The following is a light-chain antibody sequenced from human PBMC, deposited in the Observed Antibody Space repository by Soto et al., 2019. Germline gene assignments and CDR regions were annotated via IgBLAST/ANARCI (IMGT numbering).Light chain of an antibody. Sequence: QSALTQPASVSGSPGQSITISCTGTSSDIGTYDYVSWYQHHPGKAPKLMIYEVTNRPSGVSDRFSGSKSGNTASLTISGLQTEDEADYYCGSYASATLIFGGGTKLTVL. CDR2: EVT. CDR3: GSYASATLI. CDR1: SSDIGTYDY. V-gene: IGLV2-14*01. J-gene: IGLJ2*01.